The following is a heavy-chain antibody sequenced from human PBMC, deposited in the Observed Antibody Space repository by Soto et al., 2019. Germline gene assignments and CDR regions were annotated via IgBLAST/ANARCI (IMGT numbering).Heavy chain of an antibody. CDR3: TTEYYGSGSYSSG. V-gene: IGHV3-15*07. J-gene: IGHJ4*02. D-gene: IGHD3-10*01. Sequence: GGSLRLSCAASGFTFSNAWMNWVRQAPGKGLEWVGRIKSKTDGGTTDYAAPVKGRFTISRDDSKNTLYLQMNSLKTEDTAVYYCTTEYYGSGSYSSGWGQGTLVTVSS. CDR2: IKSKTDGGTT. CDR1: GFTFSNAW.